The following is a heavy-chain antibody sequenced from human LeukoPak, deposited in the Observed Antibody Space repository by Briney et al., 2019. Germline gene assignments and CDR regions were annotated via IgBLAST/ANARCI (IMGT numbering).Heavy chain of an antibody. Sequence: AGRSLRLSCAASGFTFSSYAMSWVRQAPGKGLEWVSAISGSGGSTYYADSVKGRFTISRDNSKNTLYLQMNSLRAEDTAVYYCAKDQGDSSGYYYSYWGQGTLVTVSS. V-gene: IGHV3-23*01. J-gene: IGHJ4*02. CDR3: AKDQGDSSGYYYSY. D-gene: IGHD3-22*01. CDR1: GFTFSSYA. CDR2: ISGSGGST.